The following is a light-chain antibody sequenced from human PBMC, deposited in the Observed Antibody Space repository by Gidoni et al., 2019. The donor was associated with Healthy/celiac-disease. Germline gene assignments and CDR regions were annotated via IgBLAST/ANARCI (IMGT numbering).Light chain of an antibody. J-gene: IGKJ2*01. V-gene: IGKV3-20*01. CDR2: DAS. Sequence: MVLAQSPGPLSLSPGEGATLSCRASQSVSSSSSSSLALLQQRPGPAPRLIIYDASRRASGTPDSFSGSGSGTFFTLTITRLAPDDFAVYYCQQYESSYTFGQGTKLEMK. CDR1: QSVSSSSSSS. CDR3: QQYESSYT.